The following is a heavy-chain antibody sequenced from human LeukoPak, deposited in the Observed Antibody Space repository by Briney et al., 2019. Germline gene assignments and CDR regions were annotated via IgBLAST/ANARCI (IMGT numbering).Heavy chain of an antibody. CDR2: INPNSGGT. D-gene: IGHD5-12*01. Sequence: ASVKVSCKASGYTFTGYYMHWVRQAPGQGLEWMGWINPNSGGTNYAQKFQGRVTMTRDTSISTAYMELSRLRSDDTAVYYCARAPSGLRPDNIDYWGQGTLVTVSS. CDR1: GYTFTGYY. V-gene: IGHV1-2*02. J-gene: IGHJ4*02. CDR3: ARAPSGLRPDNIDY.